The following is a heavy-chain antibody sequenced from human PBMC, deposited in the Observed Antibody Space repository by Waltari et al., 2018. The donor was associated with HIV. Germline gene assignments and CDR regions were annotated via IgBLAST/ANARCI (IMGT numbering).Heavy chain of an antibody. CDR3: ARARGYCSGGSCWYYFDY. D-gene: IGHD2-15*01. CDR2: INTGNGNT. J-gene: IGHJ4*02. V-gene: IGHV1-3*04. Sequence: QVQLVQSGAEVKKPGASVKVSCKASGYSFTTYAIHWVRQAPGQRLEWVGLINTGNGNTEYSQKFRGRVTILRDTSASTAYMELRSLRSEDTAVYYCARARGYCSGGSCWYYFDYWGQGTLVTVSS. CDR1: GYSFTTYA.